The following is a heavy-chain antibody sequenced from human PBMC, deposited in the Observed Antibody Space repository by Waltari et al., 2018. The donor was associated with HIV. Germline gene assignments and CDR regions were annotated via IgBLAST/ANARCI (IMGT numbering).Heavy chain of an antibody. V-gene: IGHV3-23*04. CDR3: ARVPLDILTGFDPYYFES. J-gene: IGHJ4*02. Sequence: EVELVESGGGLVQPGGSLRVSCAGRRFTFSTYAMSSVCQSPGKGLEWVSAISASGTRTDYADSVKGRFTVSRDNSKNTLNLQMSSLRAEDTAVYYCARVPLDILTGFDPYYFESWGQGTLVTVSS. CDR2: ISASGTRT. D-gene: IGHD3-9*01. CDR1: RFTFSTYA.